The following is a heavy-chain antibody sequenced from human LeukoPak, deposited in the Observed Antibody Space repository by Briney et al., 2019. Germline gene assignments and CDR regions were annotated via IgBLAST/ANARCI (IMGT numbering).Heavy chain of an antibody. J-gene: IGHJ4*02. V-gene: IGHV3-23*01. CDR3: AKRGLMVYAITDFDS. CDR1: GITFSTYA. CDR2: ISGSDGRT. Sequence: GGSLRLSCAASGITFSTYAMNWVRQAPGKGLEWVSTISGSDGRTYYADSVKGRLTISRDNSKNTLYLQMNSLRAEDTAVYSCAKRGLMVYAITDFDSWGQGTLVTVSS. D-gene: IGHD2-8*01.